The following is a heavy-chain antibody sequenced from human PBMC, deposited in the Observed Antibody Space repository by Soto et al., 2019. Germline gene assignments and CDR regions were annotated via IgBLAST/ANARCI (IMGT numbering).Heavy chain of an antibody. J-gene: IGHJ4*02. Sequence: GSLRLSCTASGLTFNSQSMSWVRQAAGTGLEWVPTISPSGSNTHYADSVKGRFTISRDNSRNRLDLQMSSLRAADTALYYCVSWVSAHFDYWGQGTPVTVSS. CDR1: GLTFNSQS. CDR3: VSWVSAHFDY. V-gene: IGHV3-23*05. CDR2: ISPSGSNT. D-gene: IGHD3-16*01.